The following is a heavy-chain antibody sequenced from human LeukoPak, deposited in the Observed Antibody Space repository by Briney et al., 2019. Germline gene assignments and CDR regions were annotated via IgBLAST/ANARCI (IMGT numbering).Heavy chain of an antibody. V-gene: IGHV3-30*02. CDR2: IRYDGNKK. CDR1: GFTFSNYG. D-gene: IGHD3-16*01. Sequence: GGSLRLSCAASGFTFSNYGMHWVRQAPGKGLEWVAVIRYDGNKKYYAYSVKGRFTISRDNSKNPLYLQMNRLRAEDTAVYYCAKEGALRDFDYWGQGALVTVPS. J-gene: IGHJ4*02. CDR3: AKEGALRDFDY.